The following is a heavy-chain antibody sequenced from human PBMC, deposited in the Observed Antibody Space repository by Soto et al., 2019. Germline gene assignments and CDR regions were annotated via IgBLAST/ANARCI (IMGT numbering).Heavy chain of an antibody. CDR2: VSGNGGET. J-gene: IGHJ4*02. Sequence: EVQLLESGGALVQPGGSLRLSCVASGLTFRNYAMTWVRQAPGKGPEWVSTVSGNGGETFYADSVKGRFTICRDNSKDTVYLVMNSLRVEDTAIYYCAKGGHRSFFDYWGQGTLVAVSS. CDR1: GLTFRNYA. V-gene: IGHV3-23*01. CDR3: AKGGHRSFFDY.